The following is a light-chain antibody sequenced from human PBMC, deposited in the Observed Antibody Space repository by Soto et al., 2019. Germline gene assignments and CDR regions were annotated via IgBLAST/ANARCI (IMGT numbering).Light chain of an antibody. J-gene: IGKJ1*01. CDR3: QQFDRSPRT. CDR2: GAS. CDR1: QSISSN. V-gene: IGKV3-15*01. Sequence: EIVMTQSPATLSVSQGERATLSCRASQSISSNLAWYQQKLGQAPRLLIYGASTRATGIPARFSGSGSGTDFTLTISRLEPEDFAVYYCQQFDRSPRTFGQGTKVDIK.